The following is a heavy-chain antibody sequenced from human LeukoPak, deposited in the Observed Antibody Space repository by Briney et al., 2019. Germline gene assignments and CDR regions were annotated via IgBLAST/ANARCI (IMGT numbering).Heavy chain of an antibody. CDR1: GGSISSYY. V-gene: IGHV4-4*07. CDR3: ARDPATWWFDP. Sequence: PSETLSLTCTVSGGSISSYYWSWIRQPPGKGLEWIGHIYTSGSTNYNPSLKSRVTMSIDTSKNQFSLKLSSVTAADTAIYYCARDPATWWFDPWGQGTLVTVSS. J-gene: IGHJ5*02. CDR2: IYTSGST. D-gene: IGHD2-15*01.